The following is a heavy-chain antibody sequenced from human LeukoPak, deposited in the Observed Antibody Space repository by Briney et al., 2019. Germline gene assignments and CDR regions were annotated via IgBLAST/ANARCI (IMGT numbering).Heavy chain of an antibody. Sequence: SETLSLTCTVSGGSISSYYWSWIRQPPGKGLEWIGCIYYSGSTNYNPSLKSRVTISVDTSKNQFSLKLSSVTAADTAVYYCARHYGSGSYYFDYWGQGTLVTVSS. V-gene: IGHV4-59*08. CDR3: ARHYGSGSYYFDY. CDR1: GGSISSYY. CDR2: IYYSGST. J-gene: IGHJ4*02. D-gene: IGHD3-10*01.